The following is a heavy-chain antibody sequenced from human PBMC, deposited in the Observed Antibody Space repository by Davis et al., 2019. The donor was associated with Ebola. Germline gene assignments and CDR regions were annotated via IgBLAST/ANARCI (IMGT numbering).Heavy chain of an antibody. D-gene: IGHD3-10*01. J-gene: IGHJ5*02. Sequence: PGGSLRLSCAASGFTFSSYAMSWVRQAPGKGLEWVSAISGSGGSTYYAESVKGRFTISRDNSKNTLYLQMNSLRAEDTAVYYCARGGILWGNWFDPWGQGTLVTVSS. V-gene: IGHV3-23*01. CDR2: ISGSGGST. CDR3: ARGGILWGNWFDP. CDR1: GFTFSSYA.